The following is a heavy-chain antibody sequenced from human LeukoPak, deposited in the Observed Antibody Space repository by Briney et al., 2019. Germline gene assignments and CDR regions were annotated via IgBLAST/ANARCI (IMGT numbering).Heavy chain of an antibody. CDR3: ARLLNYGSGSYDY. D-gene: IGHD3-10*01. CDR1: GGSFSGYY. J-gene: IGHJ4*02. CDR2: INHSGST. V-gene: IGHV4-34*01. Sequence: PSETLSLTCAVYGGSFSGYYWSWIRQPPGKGLEWIGEINHSGSTNYNPSLKSRVTISVDTSKNQFSLKLSSVTAADTAVYYCARLLNYGSGSYDYLGQGTLVTGS.